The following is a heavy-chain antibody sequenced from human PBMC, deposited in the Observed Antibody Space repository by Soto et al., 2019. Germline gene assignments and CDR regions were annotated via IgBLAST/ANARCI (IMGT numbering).Heavy chain of an antibody. V-gene: IGHV5-51*01. J-gene: IGHJ4*02. D-gene: IGHD5-18*01. CDR2: IYPGDSDT. Sequence: XESLKISRKGSGYSFTSYLIVWVRQMPGKGLEWMGIIYPGDSDTRYSPSFQGQVTISADKSISTAYLQWSSLKASDTAMYYCPRHRDTAMGTVDDWGQGTLVTVSS. CDR1: GYSFTSYL. CDR3: PRHRDTAMGTVDD.